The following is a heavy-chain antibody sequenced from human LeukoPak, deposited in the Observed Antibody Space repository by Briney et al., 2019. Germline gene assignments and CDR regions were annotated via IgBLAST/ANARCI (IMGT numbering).Heavy chain of an antibody. CDR1: GFTFSSDG. Sequence: GGSLRLSCAASGFTFSSDGMSWVRQAPGKGLEWVSSISASGGGTVYADSVKGRVTISRDNSKNTLYLQMHSLRAEDTAVYSCSKNLLGSEAFSWYFDLWGRGTLVTVSS. J-gene: IGHJ2*01. V-gene: IGHV3-23*01. CDR2: ISASGGGT. D-gene: IGHD1-26*01. CDR3: SKNLLGSEAFSWYFDL.